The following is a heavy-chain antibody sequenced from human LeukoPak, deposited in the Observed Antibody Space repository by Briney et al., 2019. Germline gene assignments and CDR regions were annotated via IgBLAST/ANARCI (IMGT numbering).Heavy chain of an antibody. CDR1: GFTFSSYS. CDR2: ISSSSSYI. V-gene: IGHV3-21*04. D-gene: IGHD2-21*01. Sequence: PGGSLRLSCAASGFTFSSYSMNWVRQAPGKGLEWVSSISSSSSYIYYAASVKGRFTISRDDSKNMVLLQMDNLRAEDTARYYCARDSAFSSYSHWGQGALVTVSS. J-gene: IGHJ1*01. CDR3: ARDSAFSSYSH.